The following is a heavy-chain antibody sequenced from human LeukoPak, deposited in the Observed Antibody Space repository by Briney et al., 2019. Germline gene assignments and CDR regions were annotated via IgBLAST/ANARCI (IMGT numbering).Heavy chain of an antibody. CDR3: AGESPIAVAGSFDY. J-gene: IGHJ4*02. CDR2: IYSSGST. CDR1: GGSISSYY. D-gene: IGHD6-19*01. V-gene: IGHV4-4*07. Sequence: SETLSLTCTVSGGSISSYYWTWIRQPAGKGLEWIGRIYSSGSTNYKPSLKSRVTLSVDTSKNQFSLKLSSVTAADTAVYYCAGESPIAVAGSFDYWGQGTLVTVSS.